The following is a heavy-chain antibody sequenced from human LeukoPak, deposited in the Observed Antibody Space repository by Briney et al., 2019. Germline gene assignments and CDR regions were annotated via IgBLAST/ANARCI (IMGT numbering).Heavy chain of an antibody. D-gene: IGHD3-3*01. V-gene: IGHV4-39*07. CDR3: ARDQDFWSGYYKGGWFDP. J-gene: IGHJ5*02. Sequence: SETLSLTCTVSGGSISSSSYYWGWIRQPPGKGLEWIGSIYYSGSTYYNPSLKSRVTISVDTSKNQFSLKLSSVTAADTAVYYCARDQDFWSGYYKGGWFDPWGQGTLVTVSS. CDR2: IYYSGST. CDR1: GGSISSSSYY.